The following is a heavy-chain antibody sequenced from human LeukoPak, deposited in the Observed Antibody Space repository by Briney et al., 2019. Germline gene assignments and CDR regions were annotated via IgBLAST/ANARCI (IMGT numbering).Heavy chain of an antibody. CDR3: AREYSSSSGKALDY. Sequence: PSETLSLTPTVSRGALGSDYWNSLRQPAGKRLEWIGHIYTSVSTNYNPSLKSRVTISLDTSQYQFSLNLNSVPAADTAFYCCAREYSSSSGKALDYWGQGTLVTVSS. D-gene: IGHD6-6*01. J-gene: IGHJ4*02. V-gene: IGHV4-4*07. CDR1: RGALGSDY. CDR2: IYTSVST.